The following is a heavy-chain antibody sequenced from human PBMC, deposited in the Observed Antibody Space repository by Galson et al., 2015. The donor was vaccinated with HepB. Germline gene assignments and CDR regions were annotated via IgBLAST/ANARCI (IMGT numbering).Heavy chain of an antibody. J-gene: IGHJ6*02. CDR1: GFTFSSYS. CDR3: ANLLRIAAAGTSGMDV. CDR2: ISSSSSYI. Sequence: SLRLSCAASGFTFSSYSMNWVRQAPGKGLEWVSSISSSSSYIYYADSVKGRFTISRDNAKNSLYLQMNSLRAEDTAVYYCANLLRIAAAGTSGMDVWGQGTTVTVSS. D-gene: IGHD6-13*01. V-gene: IGHV3-21*01.